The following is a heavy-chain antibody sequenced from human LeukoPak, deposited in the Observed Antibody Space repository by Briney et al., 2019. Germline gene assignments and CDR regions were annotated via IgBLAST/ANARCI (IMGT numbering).Heavy chain of an antibody. V-gene: IGHV4-4*07. CDR1: GGSISSYY. Sequence: PSETLSLTCTVSGGSISSYYWSWIRQPAGKGLEWIGRIYTSGSTNYNPSLKSRVTISVDTSKNQFSLKLSSVTAADTAVYYCARGKYEKFSGSLPGYYYYYYMDVWGKGTTVTISS. J-gene: IGHJ6*03. D-gene: IGHD3-10*01. CDR2: IYTSGST. CDR3: ARGKYEKFSGSLPGYYYYYYMDV.